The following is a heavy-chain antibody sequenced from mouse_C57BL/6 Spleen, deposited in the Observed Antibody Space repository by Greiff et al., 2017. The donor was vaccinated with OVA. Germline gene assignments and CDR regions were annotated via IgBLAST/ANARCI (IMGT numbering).Heavy chain of an antibody. CDR2: ISSGSSTI. J-gene: IGHJ4*01. CDR3: ASYDYDGAMDY. CDR1: GFTFSDYG. D-gene: IGHD2-4*01. Sequence: EVKVVESGGGLVKPGGSLKLSCAASGFTFSDYGMHWVRQAPEKGLEWVAYISSGSSTIYYADTVKGRFTISRDNAKNTLFLQMTSLRSEDTAMYYCASYDYDGAMDYWGQGTSVTVSS. V-gene: IGHV5-17*01.